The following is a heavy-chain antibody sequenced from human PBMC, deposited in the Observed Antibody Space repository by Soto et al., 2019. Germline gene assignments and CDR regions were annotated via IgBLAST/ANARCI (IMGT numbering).Heavy chain of an antibody. CDR1: GGSISSSGYY. J-gene: IGHJ4*02. D-gene: IGHD1-26*01. CDR2: IYYSGST. Sequence: PSETLSLTCSVSGGSISSSGYYWGWIRQPPGKGLEWIGSIYYSGSTNYNPSLKSRVTLSVDTSKNQFSLKLSSVTAADTAVYYCARLPSSGSYPYYFDYWGQGTLVTVSS. V-gene: IGHV4-39*01. CDR3: ARLPSSGSYPYYFDY.